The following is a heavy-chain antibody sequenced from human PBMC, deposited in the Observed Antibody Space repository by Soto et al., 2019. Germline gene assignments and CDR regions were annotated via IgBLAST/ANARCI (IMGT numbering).Heavy chain of an antibody. J-gene: IGHJ5*02. V-gene: IGHV3-23*01. CDR2: ISGSGGST. D-gene: IGHD3-10*01. CDR1: GFSFSSNA. Sequence: EVQLSESGGGVVQPGGSLRLSCAASGFSFSSNAMSWVRQAPGKGLEWVSAISGSGGSTYYADSVKGRFTISRDNSKNTLYLQMNSLRAEDTAVYYCAKQYGIFGYNWFDPWGQGTLVTVSS. CDR3: AKQYGIFGYNWFDP.